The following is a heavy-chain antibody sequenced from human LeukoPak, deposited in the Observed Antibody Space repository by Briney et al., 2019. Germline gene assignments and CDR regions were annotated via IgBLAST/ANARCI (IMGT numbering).Heavy chain of an antibody. D-gene: IGHD6-13*01. Sequence: GGSLRLSCAASRFTFSSYGMHWVRQAPGKGLEWVAVIWYDGSNKYYAVSVKGRFTISRDNSKNTLYLQMNSLRAEDTAVYYCARRIAAATSYWFDPWGQGTLVTVSS. CDR2: IWYDGSNK. J-gene: IGHJ5*02. V-gene: IGHV3-33*01. CDR1: RFTFSSYG. CDR3: ARRIAAATSYWFDP.